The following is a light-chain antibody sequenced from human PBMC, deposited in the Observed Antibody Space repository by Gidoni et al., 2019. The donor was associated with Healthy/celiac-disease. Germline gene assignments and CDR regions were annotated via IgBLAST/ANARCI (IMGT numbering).Light chain of an antibody. CDR2: GAS. Sequence: EIVLTQSPATLSVSPGERATLSCRASQSVSSNLAWYQKTPRQAPRRLIYGASTRATGIPARFSGSGSGTEFTLTISSLQSEDFAVYYCQQYNNWWTFGQGTKVEIK. CDR1: QSVSSN. J-gene: IGKJ1*01. V-gene: IGKV3-15*01. CDR3: QQYNNWWT.